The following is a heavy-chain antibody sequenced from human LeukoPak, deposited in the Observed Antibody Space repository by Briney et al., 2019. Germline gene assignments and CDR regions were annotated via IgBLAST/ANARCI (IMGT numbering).Heavy chain of an antibody. CDR2: IYYSGST. V-gene: IGHV4-39*01. CDR3: ARRGVAAAGSNIYFDY. CDR1: GGSISSSSYY. J-gene: IGHJ4*02. Sequence: SETLSLTCTVSGGSISSSSYYWGWIRQPPGKGLEWIGSIYYSGSTYYNPSLKSRVTISVDTSKNQFSLKLSSVTAADTAVYYCARRGVAAAGSNIYFDYWGQGTLVTVSS. D-gene: IGHD6-13*01.